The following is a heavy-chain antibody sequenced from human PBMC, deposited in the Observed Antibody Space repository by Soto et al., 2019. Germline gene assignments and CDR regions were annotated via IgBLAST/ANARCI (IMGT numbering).Heavy chain of an antibody. CDR1: GFTFSSYA. CDR3: AKGPNYYDSSGYYLY. Sequence: GGALRLSCAASGFTFSSYAMSWVRQAPGKGLEWVSAISGSGGSTYYADSVKGRFTISRDNSKNTLYLQMNSLRAEDTAVYYCAKGPNYYDSSGYYLYWGQGTLVTVSS. D-gene: IGHD3-22*01. J-gene: IGHJ4*02. V-gene: IGHV3-23*01. CDR2: ISGSGGST.